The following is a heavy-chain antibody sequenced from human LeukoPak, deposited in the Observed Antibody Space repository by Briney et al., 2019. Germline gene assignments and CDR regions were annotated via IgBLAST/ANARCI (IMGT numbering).Heavy chain of an antibody. J-gene: IGHJ4*02. Sequence: GGSLRLSCAASGFPFSVAWMHWFRQVPGKGLMWVSRITTDETTTYADSVRGRFTISRDNAKNTVYLQMNSLRVEDTAVYYCARRLVTAGITDFFDSWGQGTLVSVSS. D-gene: IGHD2-2*01. CDR3: ARRLVTAGITDFFDS. CDR2: ITTDETT. V-gene: IGHV3-74*01. CDR1: GFPFSVAW.